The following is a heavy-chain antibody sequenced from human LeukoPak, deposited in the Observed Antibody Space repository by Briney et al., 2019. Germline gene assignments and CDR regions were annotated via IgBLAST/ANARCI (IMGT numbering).Heavy chain of an antibody. V-gene: IGHV3-23*01. D-gene: IGHD6-6*01. J-gene: IGHJ5*02. Sequence: GGSLRLSCAASGFTFSSYWMNWARQAPGKGLEWVSAISGSGDSTYYGDSVKGRFTISRDNSKSTLYLQMNSLRAEDTALYYCAKARGYSSSSENNWFDPWGQGTLVTVSS. CDR1: GFTFSSYW. CDR2: ISGSGDST. CDR3: AKARGYSSSSENNWFDP.